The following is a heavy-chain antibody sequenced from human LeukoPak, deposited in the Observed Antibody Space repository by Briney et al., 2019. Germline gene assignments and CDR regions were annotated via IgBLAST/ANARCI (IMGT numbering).Heavy chain of an antibody. CDR3: ARGDPGFDR. CDR1: GFTLSSYS. J-gene: IGHJ5*02. CDR2: ISSSSSTI. Sequence: GGSLRLSWAASGFTLSSYSMSWVRQAPGKGLEWVSYISSSSSTIYYADSVKGPFTISRDNAKNSLYLQMNSLRAEDTAVYYCARGDPGFDRWGQGTLVTVSS. V-gene: IGHV3-48*04.